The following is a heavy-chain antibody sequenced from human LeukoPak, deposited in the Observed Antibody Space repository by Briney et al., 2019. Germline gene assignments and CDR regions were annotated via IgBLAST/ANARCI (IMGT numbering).Heavy chain of an antibody. CDR1: GGSISSYY. CDR3: AALDYDILTGYYNGLPI. J-gene: IGHJ4*02. D-gene: IGHD3-9*01. V-gene: IGHV4-59*01. Sequence: SETLSLTCTVSGGSISSYYWSWIRQPPGKGLEWIGYIYYSGSTNYNPSLKSRVTISVDTSKNQFSLKLSSVTAADTAVYYCAALDYDILTGYYNGLPIWGQGTLVTVSS. CDR2: IYYSGST.